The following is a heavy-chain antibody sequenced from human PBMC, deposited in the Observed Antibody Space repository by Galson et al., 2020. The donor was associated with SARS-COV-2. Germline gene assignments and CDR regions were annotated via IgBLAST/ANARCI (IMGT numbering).Heavy chain of an antibody. V-gene: IGHV3-30*04. CDR1: GFTFSSSA. CDR2: ISYDGTKR. CDR3: ARETDDYTSSWYDY. D-gene: IGHD6-13*01. J-gene: IGHJ4*02. Sequence: GGSVRLSCRASGFTFSSSAMHWVRQAPGKGLEWVAIISYDGTKRYNLDSVKGRFTISRDNSKNTLFLQMDSLTTEDTAVYYSARETDDYTSSWYDYWGQGTLVTVSS.